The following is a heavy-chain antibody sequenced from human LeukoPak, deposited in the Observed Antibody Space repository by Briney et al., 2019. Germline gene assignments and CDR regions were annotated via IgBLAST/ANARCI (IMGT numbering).Heavy chain of an antibody. J-gene: IGHJ5*02. CDR2: IYYSGST. CDR3: ARQSSGWYPGWFDP. V-gene: IGHV4-39*01. D-gene: IGHD6-19*01. Sequence: SETLSLTCTVSGGSISSSSYYWGWIRQPPGKGLEWIGSIYYSGSTYYNPSLKRRVTISVDTSKNQFSLKLSSVTAADTAVYYCARQSSGWYPGWFDPWGQGTLVTVSS. CDR1: GGSISSSSYY.